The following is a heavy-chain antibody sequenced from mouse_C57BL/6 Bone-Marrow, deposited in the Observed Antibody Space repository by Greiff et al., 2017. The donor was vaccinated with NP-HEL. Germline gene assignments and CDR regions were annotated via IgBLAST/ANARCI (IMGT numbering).Heavy chain of an antibody. CDR1: GYTFTSYW. CDR2: IDPSDSYT. CDR3: ARDFYYYGSSPYWYFDV. V-gene: IGHV1-50*01. Sequence: QVHVKQPGAELVKPGASVKLSCKASGYTFTSYWMQWVKQRPGQGLEWIGEIDPSDSYTNYNQKFKGKATLTVDTSSSTAYMQLSSLTSEDSAVYYCARDFYYYGSSPYWYFDVWGTGTTVTVSS. D-gene: IGHD1-1*01. J-gene: IGHJ1*03.